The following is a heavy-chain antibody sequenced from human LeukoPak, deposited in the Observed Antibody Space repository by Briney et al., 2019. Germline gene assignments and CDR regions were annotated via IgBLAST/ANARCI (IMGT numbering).Heavy chain of an antibody. CDR1: GYTFTSYY. CDR3: ARVAAAGSGRDWFDP. D-gene: IGHD6-13*01. CDR2: INPSGGST. V-gene: IGHV1-46*01. Sequence: GASVKVSCKASGYTFTSYYMHWVRQAPGQGLEWMGIINPSGGSTSYAQKFQGGVTMTRDMSTSTVYMELSSLRSEDTAVYYCARVAAAGSGRDWFDPWGQGTLVTVSS. J-gene: IGHJ5*02.